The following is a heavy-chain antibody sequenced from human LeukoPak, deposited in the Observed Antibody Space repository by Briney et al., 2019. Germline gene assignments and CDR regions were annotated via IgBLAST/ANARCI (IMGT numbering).Heavy chain of an antibody. J-gene: IGHJ3*02. CDR2: TYYRSKWYN. CDR3: AKDRGIAARGAFDI. Sequence: SQTLSLTCAISGDSVSSNSAAWTWIRQSSSRGLEWLGRTYYRSKWYNDYAVSVKSRIIINPDTSKNQFPLQLNSVTPEDTAVYYCAKDRGIAARGAFDIWGQGTMVTVSS. CDR1: GDSVSSNSAA. D-gene: IGHD6-6*01. V-gene: IGHV6-1*01.